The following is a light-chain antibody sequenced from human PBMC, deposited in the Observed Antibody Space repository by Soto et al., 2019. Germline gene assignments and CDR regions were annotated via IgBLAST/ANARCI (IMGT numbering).Light chain of an antibody. CDR1: STDVGGYNY. V-gene: IGLV2-8*01. J-gene: IGLJ2*01. Sequence: QSVLTQPPAASGSPGQSVTISCTGTSTDVGGYNYVSWYQQHPDKAPKLIIYEVTKRPSGVPDRFSGSKSGNTASLTVSGLQAEDEADYYCSSYAGSNNFVVFGGGTKVTVL. CDR2: EVT. CDR3: SSYAGSNNFVV.